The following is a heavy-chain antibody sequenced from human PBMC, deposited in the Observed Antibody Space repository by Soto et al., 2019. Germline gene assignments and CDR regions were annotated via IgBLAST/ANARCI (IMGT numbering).Heavy chain of an antibody. CDR3: ACAAIFGVVTPDAFDI. CDR2: ISGSGGST. CDR1: GFIFSSYA. J-gene: IGHJ3*02. V-gene: IGHV3-23*01. D-gene: IGHD3-3*01. Sequence: GGSLRLSCAASGFIFSSYAMSWVRQAPGKGLEWVSAISGSGGSTYYADSVKGRFTISRDNSKNTLYLQMNSLRAEDTAVYYCACAAIFGVVTPDAFDIWGPGTMVTVSS.